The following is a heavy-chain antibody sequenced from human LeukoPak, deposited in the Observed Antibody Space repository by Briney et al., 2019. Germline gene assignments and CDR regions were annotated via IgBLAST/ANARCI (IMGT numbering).Heavy chain of an antibody. Sequence: LPGGSLRLSCAASGFTFSSYVMSWVRQGPVKGLEWVSGISGGGGSTYYADSVKGRFTISRDNSKNTMYLQMSSLRAEDTAVYYCARGGLHYYDSSGFDYWGQGTLVTVSS. CDR3: ARGGLHYYDSSGFDY. CDR1: GFTFSSYV. V-gene: IGHV3-23*01. D-gene: IGHD3-22*01. J-gene: IGHJ4*02. CDR2: ISGGGGST.